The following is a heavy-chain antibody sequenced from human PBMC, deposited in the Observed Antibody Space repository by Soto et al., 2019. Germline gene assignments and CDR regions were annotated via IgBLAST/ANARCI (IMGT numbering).Heavy chain of an antibody. D-gene: IGHD3-22*01. V-gene: IGHV4-31*03. Sequence: SETLSLTCTVSGGSISSGGYYWSWIRQHPGKGLEWIGYIYYSGSTYYNPSLKSRVTISVDTSKNQFSLKLSSVTAADTAVYYRARDGITTAHAFDICGQGTRVTVS. J-gene: IGHJ3*02. CDR1: GGSISSGGYY. CDR3: ARDGITTAHAFDI. CDR2: IYYSGST.